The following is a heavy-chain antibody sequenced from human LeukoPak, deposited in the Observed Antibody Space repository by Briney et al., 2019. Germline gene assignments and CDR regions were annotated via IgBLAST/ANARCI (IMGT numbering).Heavy chain of an antibody. V-gene: IGHV4-39*02. CDR2: IYYTGRT. CDR1: GGSISSSSYY. CDR3: ARGRVSSSTWYSTYYYFFYMDF. J-gene: IGHJ6*03. Sequence: SETLSLTCTVSGGSISSSSYYWGWIRQPPGKGLEWIGSIYYTGRTYYSPSLKSRVTISVDRSKNHFSLRLRSVTAADTAVYFCARGRVSSSTWYSTYYYFFYMDFWGKGTTVTVSS. D-gene: IGHD4-11*01.